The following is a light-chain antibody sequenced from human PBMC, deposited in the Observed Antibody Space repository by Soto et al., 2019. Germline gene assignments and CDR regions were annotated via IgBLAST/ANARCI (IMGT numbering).Light chain of an antibody. CDR3: QQYNSWPFT. J-gene: IGKJ4*02. CDR1: QGVTSD. V-gene: IGKV3-15*01. Sequence: EIVMTQSPATLSVSPGERATLSCRASQGVTSDLAWYQHKPGQVPRLLIYGASTGATGIPARFSGSGSGTEFTLTINSLQSEDFAIYYCQQYNSWPFTFGGGPKVEI. CDR2: GAS.